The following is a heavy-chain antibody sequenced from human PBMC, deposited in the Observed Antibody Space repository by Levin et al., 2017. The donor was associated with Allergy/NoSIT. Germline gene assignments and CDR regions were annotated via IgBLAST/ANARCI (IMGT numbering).Heavy chain of an antibody. CDR2: ISYDGSNK. Sequence: GGSLRLSCAASGFTFSSYGMHWVRQAPGKGLEWVAVISYDGSNKYYADSVKGRFTISRDNSKNTLYLQMNSLRAEDTAVYYCAKEEWRYYGSGSYIWGWFDYWGQGTLVTVSS. V-gene: IGHV3-30*18. CDR1: GFTFSSYG. CDR3: AKEEWRYYGSGSYIWGWFDY. D-gene: IGHD3-10*01. J-gene: IGHJ4*02.